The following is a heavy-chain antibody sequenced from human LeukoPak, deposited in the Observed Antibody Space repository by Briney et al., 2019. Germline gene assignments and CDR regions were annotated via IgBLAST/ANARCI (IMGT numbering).Heavy chain of an antibody. V-gene: IGHV4-34*01. D-gene: IGHD3-10*01. J-gene: IGHJ4*02. CDR2: INHSGST. Sequence: SETLSLTCAVYGGSFSGYYWSWIRQPPGKGLEWIGEINHSGSTNYNPSLKSRVTISVDTSKNQFSLKLSSVTAADTAVYYCAREGPRRYYYGSGSYYNFDYWGQGTLVTVSS. CDR1: GGSFSGYY. CDR3: AREGPRRYYYGSGSYYNFDY.